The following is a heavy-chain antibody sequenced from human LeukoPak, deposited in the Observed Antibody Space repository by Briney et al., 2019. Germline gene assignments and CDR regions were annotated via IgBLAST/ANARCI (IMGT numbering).Heavy chain of an antibody. J-gene: IGHJ4*02. CDR3: ARLVTGTIDY. V-gene: IGHV4-59*08. D-gene: IGHD1-14*01. CDR2: IYYSGST. Sequence: PSETLSLTCTVSGGSITSYYWSWIRQPPGMGLEWIAYIYYSGSTNYNPSLKNRVTISVDTSKNEFSLKLSSVTAADTAVYYCARLVTGTIDYWGQGTLVTDSS. CDR1: GGSITSYY.